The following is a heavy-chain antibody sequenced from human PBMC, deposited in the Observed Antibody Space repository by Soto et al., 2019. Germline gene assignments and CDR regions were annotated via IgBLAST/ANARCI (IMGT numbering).Heavy chain of an antibody. J-gene: IGHJ4*02. V-gene: IGHV4-30-2*01. Sequence: QLQLQESGSGLVKPSQTLSLTCAVSGGSISSGGYSWSWIRQPPGKGLEWIGYIYHSGSTYYNPSLKSRVTISVDRSKNQFSLKLSSVTAADTAVYYCARAPHYDFWSGPRALFDYWGQGTLVTVSS. CDR1: GGSISSGGYS. D-gene: IGHD3-3*01. CDR2: IYHSGST. CDR3: ARAPHYDFWSGPRALFDY.